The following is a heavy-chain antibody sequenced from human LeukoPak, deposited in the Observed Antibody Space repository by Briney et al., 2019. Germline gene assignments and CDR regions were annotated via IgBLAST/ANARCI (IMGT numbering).Heavy chain of an antibody. D-gene: IGHD1-26*01. J-gene: IGHJ4*02. CDR3: ARPARDGNYYY. Sequence: SETLSLTCAVSGDSISSSTYFWGWIRQPPGKGLEWIGSIPYSGSASDNPSLKSRVIISIDTSKNQLSLEVRSVTAADTAVYYCARPARDGNYYYWGQGTLVTVSS. CDR2: IPYSGSA. V-gene: IGHV4-39*01. CDR1: GDSISSSTYF.